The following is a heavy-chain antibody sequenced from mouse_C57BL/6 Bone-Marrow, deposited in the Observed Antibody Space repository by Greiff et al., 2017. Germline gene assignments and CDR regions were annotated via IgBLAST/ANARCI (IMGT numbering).Heavy chain of an antibody. CDR3: ARPYYRYYWYCDV. J-gene: IGHJ1*03. D-gene: IGHD2-12*01. V-gene: IGHV1-55*01. Sequence: QVQLQQPGAELVRPGASVKLSCKASGYTFTSYWISWVKQRPGQGLEWIGEIYPGSGSTNYNEKFKSKATLTVDTSSSTAYMQLSSLTSEDSAVYYCARPYYRYYWYCDVWGTGTTVTVSS. CDR1: GYTFTSYW. CDR2: IYPGSGST.